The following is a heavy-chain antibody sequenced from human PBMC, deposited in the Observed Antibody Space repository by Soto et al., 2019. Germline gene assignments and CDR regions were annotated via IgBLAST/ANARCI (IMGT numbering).Heavy chain of an antibody. Sequence: GGSLRLSCAASGFTFSSYSMNWVRQAPGKGLEWVSYISSSSSTIHYADSVKGRFTISRDNAQKSLYLQMSSLRAEDTAVYYCARDKSSSWSNSGYWGQGTLVTVSS. D-gene: IGHD6-13*01. CDR3: ARDKSSSWSNSGY. V-gene: IGHV3-48*01. CDR2: ISSSSSTI. CDR1: GFTFSSYS. J-gene: IGHJ4*02.